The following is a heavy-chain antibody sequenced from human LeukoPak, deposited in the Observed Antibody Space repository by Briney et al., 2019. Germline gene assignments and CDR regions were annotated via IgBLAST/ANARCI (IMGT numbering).Heavy chain of an antibody. V-gene: IGHV3-48*03. CDR1: GFTFSSYE. J-gene: IGHJ4*02. CDR3: AREFRGPGRFDY. Sequence: PGGSLRLSCAASGFTFSSYEMNWVRQAPGKGLEWVSYISSSGSTIYYADSVKGRFTISRDSAKNSLYLQMNSLRAEDTAVYYCAREFRGPGRFDYWGQGTLVTVSS. CDR2: ISSSGSTI. D-gene: IGHD3-10*01.